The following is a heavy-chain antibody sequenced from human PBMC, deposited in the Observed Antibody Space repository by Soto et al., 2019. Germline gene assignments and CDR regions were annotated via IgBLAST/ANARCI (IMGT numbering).Heavy chain of an antibody. J-gene: IGHJ4*02. Sequence: EVQLLESGGGLVQPGGSLRLSCAASGFTFSVSWMNWVRQAPGKGLEWVAYISADGSEKNYVDSVKGRFTISRDNAKNSLYLQMNSLRVDDTDIYYCARTPRIRDSWGQGTLVTGSS. D-gene: IGHD6-6*01. CDR3: ARTPRIRDS. V-gene: IGHV3-7*01. CDR1: GFTFSVSW. CDR2: ISADGSEK.